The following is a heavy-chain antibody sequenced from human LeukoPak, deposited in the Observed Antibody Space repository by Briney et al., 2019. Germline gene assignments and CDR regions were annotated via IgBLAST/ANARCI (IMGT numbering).Heavy chain of an antibody. D-gene: IGHD3-9*01. V-gene: IGHV3-48*03. CDR3: ARDPYYDILTGYYTPYYFDY. Sequence: PGGSLRLSCAASGFTFSSYEMNRVRQAPGKGLEWVSYISSSGSTIYYADSVKGRFTISRDNAKNSLYLQMNSLRAEDTAVYYCARDPYYDILTGYYTPYYFDYWGQGTLVTVSS. CDR2: ISSSGSTI. J-gene: IGHJ4*02. CDR1: GFTFSSYE.